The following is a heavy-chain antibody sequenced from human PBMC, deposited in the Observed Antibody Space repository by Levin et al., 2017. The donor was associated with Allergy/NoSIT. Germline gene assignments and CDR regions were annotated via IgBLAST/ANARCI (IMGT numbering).Heavy chain of an antibody. V-gene: IGHV3-11*01. Sequence: GGSLRLSCAASGFTFSDYYMGWIRQAPGKGLEWVSYISGSGTTIYYADSVKGRFTVSRDNGKNSLYLQMSSLRAEDTAVYYCARGANANYCSDSSGYGGPFYWGQGTLVTVSS. CDR1: GFTFSDYY. CDR3: ARGANANYCSDSSGYGGPFY. CDR2: ISGSGTTI. D-gene: IGHD2-15*01. J-gene: IGHJ4*02.